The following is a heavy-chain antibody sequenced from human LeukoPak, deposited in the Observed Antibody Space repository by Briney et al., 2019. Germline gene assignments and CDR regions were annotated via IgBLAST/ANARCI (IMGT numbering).Heavy chain of an antibody. CDR1: GFTFSTYW. D-gene: IGHD3-10*02. Sequence: GGSLRLSCSASGFTFSTYWMSWVRQAPGKGLEWVANMRRDGNEIYYLDSVRGRFTISRDNAKNSLYLQMNSLRAEDTAVYYCARLCWGIQLAGFDSWGQGTLVTVSS. CDR2: MRRDGNEI. CDR3: ARLCWGIQLAGFDS. V-gene: IGHV3-7*01. J-gene: IGHJ4*02.